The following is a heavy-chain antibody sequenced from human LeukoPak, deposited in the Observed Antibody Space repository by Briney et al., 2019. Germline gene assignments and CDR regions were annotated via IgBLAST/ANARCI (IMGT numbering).Heavy chain of an antibody. D-gene: IGHD1-26*01. Sequence: SETLSLTCTVSGGSISSYYWSWIRQPPGKGLEWIGYIYYSGSTNYKPSLKSRVTISVDTSKNQFSLKLSSVIAADTAVYYCARSGWELLPTYYYYGMDVWGQGTTVTVSS. CDR2: IYYSGST. CDR1: GGSISSYY. V-gene: IGHV4-59*01. CDR3: ARSGWELLPTYYYYGMDV. J-gene: IGHJ6*02.